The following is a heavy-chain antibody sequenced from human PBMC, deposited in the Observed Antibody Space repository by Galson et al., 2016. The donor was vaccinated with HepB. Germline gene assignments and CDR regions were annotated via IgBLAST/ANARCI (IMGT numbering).Heavy chain of an antibody. D-gene: IGHD3-22*01. V-gene: IGHV2-5*02. CDR2: IYWDDDK. CDR1: GFSLTTGGVR. J-gene: IGHJ3*01. Sequence: PALVKPTQTLTLTCTFSGFSLTTGGVRVGWIRQPPGKALEWLALIYWDDDKRYSPSLKSRLTITKDTSKNQVVLTMTNMDPGATATYYCAHVRSGFDAFDVWVQGTMVTVSS. CDR3: AHVRSGFDAFDV.